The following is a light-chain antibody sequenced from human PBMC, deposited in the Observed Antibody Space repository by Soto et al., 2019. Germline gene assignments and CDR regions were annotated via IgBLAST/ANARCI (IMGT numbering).Light chain of an antibody. CDR2: KAS. CDR1: QSITTW. CDR3: QQYGSYPRT. J-gene: IGKJ2*02. V-gene: IGKV1-5*03. Sequence: DIQMTQSPSTLSASVGDRVTITCRPSQSITTWLAWYQQKPGKAPKVLIYKASTLESGVPSRISGSGSETEFTLTISSLQHDDSATYYCQQYGSYPRTCGQGTKLEIK.